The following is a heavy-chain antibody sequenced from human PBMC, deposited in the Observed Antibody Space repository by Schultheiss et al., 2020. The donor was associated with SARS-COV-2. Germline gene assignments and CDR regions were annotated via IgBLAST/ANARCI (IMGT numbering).Heavy chain of an antibody. Sequence: GGSLRLSCAASGFTFSSYGMHWVRQAPGKGLEWVAVISYDGSNKYYADSVKGRFTISRDDSKNTLYLQMNSLKTEDTAVYYCTTDLVRGDSDYWGQGTLVTVSS. CDR1: GFTFSSYG. V-gene: IGHV3-30*12. J-gene: IGHJ4*02. D-gene: IGHD3-10*01. CDR3: TTDLVRGDSDY. CDR2: ISYDGSNK.